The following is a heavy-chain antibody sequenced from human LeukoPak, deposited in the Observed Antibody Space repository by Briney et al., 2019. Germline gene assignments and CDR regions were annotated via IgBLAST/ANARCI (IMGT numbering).Heavy chain of an antibody. Sequence: TGGSLRLSCAASGFTFSSYEMNWVRQAPGKGLEWVSYISSSGSTIYYADSVKGRFTISRDNAKNSLYLQMNSLRAEDTAVYYCARNWNPPRGYYYYMDVWGKGTTVTVSS. D-gene: IGHD1-1*01. CDR1: GFTFSSYE. J-gene: IGHJ6*03. CDR3: ARNWNPPRGYYYYMDV. V-gene: IGHV3-48*03. CDR2: ISSSGSTI.